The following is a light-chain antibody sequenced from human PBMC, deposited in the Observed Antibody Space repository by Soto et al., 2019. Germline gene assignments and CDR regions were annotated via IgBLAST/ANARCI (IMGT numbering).Light chain of an antibody. Sequence: QSVLTQPPSASGTPGQRVTISCSGSRSNIGTNTVNWYQHLPGSAPKLLIYSNTQRPSGVPDRLSGSKSGTSASLAISGLRSEDEADYYCAAWDDSLNGVIFGGGTKVTVL. J-gene: IGLJ2*01. CDR1: RSNIGTNT. V-gene: IGLV1-44*01. CDR3: AAWDDSLNGVI. CDR2: SNT.